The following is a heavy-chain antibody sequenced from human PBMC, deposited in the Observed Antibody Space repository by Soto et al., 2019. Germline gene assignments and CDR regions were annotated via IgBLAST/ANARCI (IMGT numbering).Heavy chain of an antibody. CDR2: IYSGGST. V-gene: IGHV3-53*01. D-gene: IGHD4-17*01. Sequence: EVQLVESGGGLIQPGGSLRLSCAASGFTVSSNYMSWVRQAPGKGLEWVSVIYSGGSTYYADSVKGRFTISRDNSKNTLYLQMNSLRAEDTAVYYCASSSYYGDYPYGMDVWGQGTTVTVSS. J-gene: IGHJ6*02. CDR3: ASSSYYGDYPYGMDV. CDR1: GFTVSSNY.